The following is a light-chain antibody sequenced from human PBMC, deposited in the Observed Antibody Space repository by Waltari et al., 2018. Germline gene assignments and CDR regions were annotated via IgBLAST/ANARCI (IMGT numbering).Light chain of an antibody. CDR1: NIGGNS. J-gene: IGLJ2*01. V-gene: IGLV3-21*04. CDR2: YDS. CDR3: QVWDRSTDHVV. Sequence: SYVLTQPPSVSVAPGKTARITCGGNNIGGNSVHWYQQRPGQAPVLVIAYDSDRTAGIPERFSGSKSGNTATLTISRVEAGDEADYYCQVWDRSTDHVVFGGGTKLTVL.